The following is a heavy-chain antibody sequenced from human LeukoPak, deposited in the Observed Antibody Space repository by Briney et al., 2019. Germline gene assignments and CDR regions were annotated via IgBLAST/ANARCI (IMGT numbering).Heavy chain of an antibody. CDR2: FNPIFRSA. CDR1: GDSFGTYG. D-gene: IGHD3-10*01. Sequence: EASVKVSCKASGDSFGTYGITWVRQALGQGLEWMGGFNPIFRSAQYAQKFQGRVTITMDVSARTVYMELSSLRSEDTTIYYCARDFGSGVFDPWGQGTLVTVSS. CDR3: ARDFGSGVFDP. J-gene: IGHJ5*02. V-gene: IGHV1-69*05.